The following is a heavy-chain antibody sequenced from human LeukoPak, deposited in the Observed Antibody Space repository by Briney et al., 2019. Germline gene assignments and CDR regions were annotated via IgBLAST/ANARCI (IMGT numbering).Heavy chain of an antibody. V-gene: IGHV3-64*01. CDR2: ISSNGRTT. CDR1: GFTFSHYA. CDR3: ARVPAPRLSSGDFDI. Sequence: GGSLRLSCAASGFTFSHYAIHWVRQAPGKGLEYVSAISSNGRTTYYANSVKGRFTISRDNSKNTLYLQMGSLRPEDMAVYYCARVPAPRLSSGDFDIWGQGTMVTVSS. D-gene: IGHD4-17*01. J-gene: IGHJ3*02.